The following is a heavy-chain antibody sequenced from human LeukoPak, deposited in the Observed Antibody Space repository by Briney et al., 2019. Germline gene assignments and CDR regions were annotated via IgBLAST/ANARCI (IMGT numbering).Heavy chain of an antibody. J-gene: IGHJ4*02. V-gene: IGHV3-23*01. CDR3: AKDQGYKGVHFDY. CDR2: ISGSGGST. D-gene: IGHD5-24*01. Sequence: PGGSLRLSCAASGFTFSSYALSWVRQAPGKGLEWVSVISGSGGSTYYADSVKGRFTISRDSSKNTLYLQMNSLRAEDTAVYYCAKDQGYKGVHFDYWGQGTLVTVSS. CDR1: GFTFSSYA.